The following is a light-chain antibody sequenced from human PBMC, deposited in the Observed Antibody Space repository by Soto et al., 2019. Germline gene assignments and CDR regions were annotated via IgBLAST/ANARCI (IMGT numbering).Light chain of an antibody. V-gene: IGKV3-11*01. CDR1: QSVSSY. CDR3: QQRGNWPWT. Sequence: EIVLTQSPATLSLSPGERATLSCRASQSVSSYLACYQQKPGQAPRLLIYDASNRATSIPARFSGSGSGTDVTLTISSLEPEDFTVYYCQQRGNWPWTLGQGTKVEIK. J-gene: IGKJ1*01. CDR2: DAS.